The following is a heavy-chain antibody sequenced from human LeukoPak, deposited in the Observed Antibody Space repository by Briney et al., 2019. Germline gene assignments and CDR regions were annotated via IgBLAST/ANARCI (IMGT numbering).Heavy chain of an antibody. CDR1: GYSFTSYW. Sequence: GDSLKISCTVSGYSFTSYWIAWVRQMPGKGLEWMGIIYPGDSDTTYSPSFQGQVTISADKSISTAYLQWSSLKASDTAMYYCASASGGSQGEVFDYWGQGTLVTVSS. D-gene: IGHD2-15*01. CDR3: ASASGGSQGEVFDY. J-gene: IGHJ4*02. V-gene: IGHV5-51*01. CDR2: IYPGDSDT.